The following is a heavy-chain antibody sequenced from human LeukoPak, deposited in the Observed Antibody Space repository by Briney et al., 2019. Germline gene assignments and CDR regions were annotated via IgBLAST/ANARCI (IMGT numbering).Heavy chain of an antibody. Sequence: ASVKVSCKASGYTFTGYYMHWVRQAPGQGLEWMGIIKPSGGSTNYAQNFQGRVTMTRDTSTSTVYMELSSLRSEDTAVYYCARVRDGYNDAYDIWGQGTMITVPS. CDR1: GYTFTGYY. J-gene: IGHJ3*02. V-gene: IGHV1-46*01. D-gene: IGHD5-24*01. CDR3: ARVRDGYNDAYDI. CDR2: IKPSGGST.